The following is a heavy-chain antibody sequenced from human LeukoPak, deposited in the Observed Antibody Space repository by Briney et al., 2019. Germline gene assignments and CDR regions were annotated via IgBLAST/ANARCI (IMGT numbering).Heavy chain of an antibody. CDR1: GFTFSSYG. J-gene: IGHJ4*02. CDR3: AKGAPGYCSGGSCYSFGY. Sequence: RRSLRLSCAASGFTFSSYGMHWVRQAPGKGLEWVAVISYDGGNKYYADSVRGRFTISRDNSKNTLYLQMNSLRAEDTAVYYCAKGAPGYCSGGSCYSFGYWSQGTLVTVSS. D-gene: IGHD2-15*01. CDR2: ISYDGGNK. V-gene: IGHV3-30*18.